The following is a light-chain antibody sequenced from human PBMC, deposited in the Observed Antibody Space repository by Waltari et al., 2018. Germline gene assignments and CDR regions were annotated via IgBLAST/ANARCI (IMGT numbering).Light chain of an antibody. CDR3: QQYDKLPIT. V-gene: IGKV1-33*01. Sequence: DIQLTQSPSSLSASVGDRVTITCQASQDIGNQLNWYQQKPGTAPKFLIYDASYLHTGVSSKFAGSGSRTHFTLVIRSLQPGDIGIYYCQQYDKLPITFGGGTRVELK. CDR1: QDIGNQ. J-gene: IGKJ4*01. CDR2: DAS.